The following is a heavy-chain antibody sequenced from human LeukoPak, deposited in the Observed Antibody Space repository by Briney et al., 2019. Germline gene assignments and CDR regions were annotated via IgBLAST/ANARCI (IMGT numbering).Heavy chain of an antibody. J-gene: IGHJ3*02. CDR1: GYTFTSYY. D-gene: IGHD6-13*01. CDR2: INPSGGST. V-gene: IGHV1-46*01. Sequence: ASVKVSCKASGYTFTSYYMHWLRQAPGQGLEWMGIINPSGGSTSYAQKFQGRVTMTRDTSTSTVYMELSSLRSEDTAVYYCARVWQQLAPDEAFDIWGQGTMVTVSS. CDR3: ARVWQQLAPDEAFDI.